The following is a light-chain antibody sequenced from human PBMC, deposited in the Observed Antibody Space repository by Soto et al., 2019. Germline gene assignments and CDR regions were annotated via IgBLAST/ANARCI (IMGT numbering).Light chain of an antibody. Sequence: DIQMTQSPSTLSASVGDRVTITCRASQSISTWLAWFQQKRGKAPKLLMYDASTLESGVPSRFSGSGSGTEFTLTISSLQPDDFATYHCHQYSSYKWTFGQGTKVEIK. V-gene: IGKV1-5*01. CDR3: HQYSSYKWT. CDR1: QSISTW. J-gene: IGKJ1*01. CDR2: DAS.